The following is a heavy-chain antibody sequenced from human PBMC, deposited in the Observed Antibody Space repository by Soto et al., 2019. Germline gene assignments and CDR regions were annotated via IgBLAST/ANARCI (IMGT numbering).Heavy chain of an antibody. CDR3: PRVQGSGYDNWFDP. CDR1: GYTFTSYA. D-gene: IGHD3-3*01. J-gene: IGHJ5*02. Sequence: QVQLVQSGAEVKKPGASVKVSCKASGYTFTSYAMHWVRQAPGQRLEWMGWINAGNGNTKYSQKFQGRVTITRDTPPSTAYMELSSLRSEDTAVYYCPRVQGSGYDNWFDPWGQGTLVTVSS. V-gene: IGHV1-3*01. CDR2: INAGNGNT.